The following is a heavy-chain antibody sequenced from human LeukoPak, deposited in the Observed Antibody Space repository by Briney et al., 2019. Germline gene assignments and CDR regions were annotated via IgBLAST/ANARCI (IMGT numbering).Heavy chain of an antibody. CDR2: ISGSGRTI. Sequence: GGSLRLSCAASAFTFSNYAMNWVRQAPGKGLEWVSYISGSGRTIYYADSVKGRFTISRDNAKNSLYLQMDSLRAEDTAVYYCSTAAFHWGQGTLVTVSS. V-gene: IGHV3-48*03. CDR1: AFTFSNYA. CDR3: STAAFH. D-gene: IGHD6-25*01. J-gene: IGHJ1*01.